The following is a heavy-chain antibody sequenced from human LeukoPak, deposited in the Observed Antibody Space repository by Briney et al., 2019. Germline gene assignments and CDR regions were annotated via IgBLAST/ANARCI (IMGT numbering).Heavy chain of an antibody. CDR1: GGSISSYY. J-gene: IGHJ4*02. D-gene: IGHD6-19*01. CDR3: ASTGSGWSPFDY. Sequence: SETLSLTCTVSGGSISSYYWSWIRQPPGKGLEWIGYIYYSGSTNYNPSLKSRVTISVDTSKNQFSLKLSSVTAADTAVYYCASTGSGWSPFDYWGQGTLVTVSS. V-gene: IGHV4-59*08. CDR2: IYYSGST.